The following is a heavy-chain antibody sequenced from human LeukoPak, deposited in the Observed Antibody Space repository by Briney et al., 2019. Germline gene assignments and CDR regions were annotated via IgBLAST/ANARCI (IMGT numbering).Heavy chain of an antibody. CDR3: AKEVVRGAYYGMDV. CDR2: ISNSGGRT. V-gene: IGHV3-23*01. Sequence: GGSLRLSCTASGFTFSSYAMSWVRQAPGKGLEWVSGISNSGGRTYYADRVKGRFTISRDNSKNTLDLQMNRLRVEDTAEYYCAKEVVRGAYYGMDVWGQGTTVTVCS. J-gene: IGHJ6*02. D-gene: IGHD3-10*01. CDR1: GFTFSSYA.